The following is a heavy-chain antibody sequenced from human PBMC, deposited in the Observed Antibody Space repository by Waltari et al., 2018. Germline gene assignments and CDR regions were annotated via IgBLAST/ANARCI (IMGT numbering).Heavy chain of an antibody. J-gene: IGHJ4*02. CDR1: GYPISSGYY. D-gene: IGHD6-19*01. V-gene: IGHV4-38-2*02. CDR2: VYDTGST. Sequence: QVQLQESGPGLVKPSETLSLTCTVSGYPISSGYYWGWIRQPPGKGLEWIGNVYDTGSTYYNPSLKSRVTLSVETSKSQFSLRLTSVTAADTAVYYCATPVAGYWGREPWSPSPQ. CDR3: ATPVAGY.